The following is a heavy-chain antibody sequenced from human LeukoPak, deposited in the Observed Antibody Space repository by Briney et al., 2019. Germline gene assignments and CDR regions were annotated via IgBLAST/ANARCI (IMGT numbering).Heavy chain of an antibody. J-gene: IGHJ3*02. D-gene: IGHD1-26*01. CDR3: ARARAGATRLLDI. V-gene: IGHV4-39*07. Sequence: SETLSLTCTVSGGSISSSSYYWGWIRQPPGKGLEWIGSIYYSGSTYYNPSLKSRVTISVDTSKNQFSLKLSSVTAADTAVYYCARARAGATRLLDIWGQGTMVTVSS. CDR2: IYYSGST. CDR1: GGSISSSSYY.